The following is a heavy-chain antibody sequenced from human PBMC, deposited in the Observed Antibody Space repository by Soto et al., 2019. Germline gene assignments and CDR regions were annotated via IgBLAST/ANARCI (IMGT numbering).Heavy chain of an antibody. CDR1: GYTFTNYG. J-gene: IGHJ5*02. CDR2: ITTDKGKT. CDR3: AREKGSSGFDP. V-gene: IGHV1-18*01. Sequence: ASVKVSCKTSGYTFTNYGISWVRQAPGQGLEWMGWITTDKGKTTYAQKFQGRVTMTTNTSTSTAYMELSSLRSEDTAVYYCAREKGSSGFDPWGQGTLVTVSS. D-gene: IGHD6-6*01.